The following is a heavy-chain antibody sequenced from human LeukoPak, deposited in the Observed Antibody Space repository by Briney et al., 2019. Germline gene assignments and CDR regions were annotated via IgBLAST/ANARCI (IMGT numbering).Heavy chain of an antibody. V-gene: IGHV1-18*01. J-gene: IGHJ4*02. CDR1: VYTFTSYG. CDR2: ISAYNGNT. CDR3: ASGNCSSTSCYWPGYFDY. Sequence: ASVTVSCKASVYTFTSYGISWVRQAPGQGLEWMGWISAYNGNTNYAQKLQGRVTMTTDTSTSTAYMELRSLRSDDTAVYYCASGNCSSTSCYWPGYFDYWGQGTLVTVSS. D-gene: IGHD2-2*01.